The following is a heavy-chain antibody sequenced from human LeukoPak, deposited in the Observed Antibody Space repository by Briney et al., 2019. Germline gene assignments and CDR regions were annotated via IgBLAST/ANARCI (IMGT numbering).Heavy chain of an antibody. J-gene: IGHJ4*02. CDR3: ARRVPDYGVETFDY. D-gene: IGHD4-17*01. Sequence: GESLKSSCKGSGYSFTNYWIAWVRQMPGKDLEWMGIIYPGDSDTTYSPSFQGQVTISVDKSISTAYLQWSSLKASDTAMYYCARRVPDYGVETFDYWGQGTLVTVSS. CDR2: IYPGDSDT. CDR1: GYSFTNYW. V-gene: IGHV5-51*01.